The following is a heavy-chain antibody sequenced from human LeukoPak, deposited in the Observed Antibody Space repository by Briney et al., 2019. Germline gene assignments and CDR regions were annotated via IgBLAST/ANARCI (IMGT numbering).Heavy chain of an antibody. D-gene: IGHD3-22*01. V-gene: IGHV3-66*01. CDR1: GFTVSSNY. Sequence: PGGSLRLSCAASGFTVSSNYMSWVRQAPGKGLEWVSVIYSGGSTYYADSVKGRFTISRDNSKNTLYLQMNSLRAEDTAVYYCARDQRYYDSSGFQPYYYGMDVWGQGTTVTVSS. CDR2: IYSGGST. CDR3: ARDQRYYDSSGFQPYYYGMDV. J-gene: IGHJ6*02.